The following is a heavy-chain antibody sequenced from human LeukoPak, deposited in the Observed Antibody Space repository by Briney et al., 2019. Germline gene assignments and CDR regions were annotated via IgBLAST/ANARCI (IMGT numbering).Heavy chain of an antibody. CDR3: ASAGDSGDFPLGYFYDMCG. CDR1: GFSFTDYY. Sequence: PGGSLRLSCEVSGFSFTDYYVTWIRQAPGKGLEWVSYISCTGHSTQYGDSVAGRFPISRDTAKNSLFLQMNSLISEDTAVYYCASAGDSGDFPLGYFYDMCGWGKGATVTVSS. V-gene: IGHV3-11*04. D-gene: IGHD2-21*02. CDR2: ISCTGHST. J-gene: IGHJ6*03.